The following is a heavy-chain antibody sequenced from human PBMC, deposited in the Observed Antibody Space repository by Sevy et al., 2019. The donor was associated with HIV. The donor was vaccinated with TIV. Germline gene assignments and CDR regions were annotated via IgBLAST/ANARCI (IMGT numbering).Heavy chain of an antibody. D-gene: IGHD2-8*01. CDR3: AGVNTTMLTDLDY. Sequence: GGCLRLSCAASGLTLTTTGMSWVRQAPGKGLEWVAGVTSDGTTYYADSVRDRFTVSRDNSKNTLYLQLNSLRADDTAVFYCAGVNTTMLTDLDYWGQGTLVTVSS. J-gene: IGHJ4*02. V-gene: IGHV3-23*01. CDR2: VTSDGTT. CDR1: GLTLTTTG.